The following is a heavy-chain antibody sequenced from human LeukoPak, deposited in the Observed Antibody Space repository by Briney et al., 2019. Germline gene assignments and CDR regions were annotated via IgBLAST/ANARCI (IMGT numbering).Heavy chain of an antibody. J-gene: IGHJ4*02. CDR3: AKGPKGRSQWLGYYFDY. V-gene: IGHV3-23*01. CDR1: GFTFSNYG. CDR2: ISGSGHNT. Sequence: QPGGSLRLSCAASGFTFSNYGMNWVRQAPGKGLEWVSAISGSGHNTYYADSVKGRFTISRDNSKNTLYLQMNSLRAEDTAVYYFAKGPKGRSQWLGYYFDYWGQGTLVTVSS. D-gene: IGHD6-19*01.